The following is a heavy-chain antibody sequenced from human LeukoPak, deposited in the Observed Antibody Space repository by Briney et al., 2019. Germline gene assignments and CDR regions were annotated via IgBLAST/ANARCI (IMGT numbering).Heavy chain of an antibody. CDR2: MNPNSGNT. Sequence: GASVKVSCKASGYTFTSYDINWVRQATGQGLEWMGWMNPNSGNTGYAQNFQDRVTMTKNTSISTAYMELSSLRSDDTALYYCARGHTAAAGTSYWFDPWGQGTLVTVSS. V-gene: IGHV1-8*01. J-gene: IGHJ5*02. CDR3: ARGHTAAAGTSYWFDP. CDR1: GYTFTSYD. D-gene: IGHD6-13*01.